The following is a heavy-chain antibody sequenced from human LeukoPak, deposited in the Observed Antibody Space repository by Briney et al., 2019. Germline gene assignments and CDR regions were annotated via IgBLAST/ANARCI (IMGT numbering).Heavy chain of an antibody. D-gene: IGHD6-19*01. Sequence: PSETLSLTCTVSGGSISSSSYYWGWIRQPPGKGLEWIGSICYSGSTYYNPSLKSRVTISVDTSKNQFSLKLSSVTAADTAVYYCARHSLYSSGYAFDIWGQGTMVTVSS. CDR2: ICYSGST. J-gene: IGHJ3*02. V-gene: IGHV4-39*01. CDR1: GGSISSSSYY. CDR3: ARHSLYSSGYAFDI.